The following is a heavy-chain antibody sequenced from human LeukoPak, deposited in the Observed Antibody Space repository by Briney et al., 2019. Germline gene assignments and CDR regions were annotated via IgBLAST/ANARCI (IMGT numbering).Heavy chain of an antibody. CDR3: ARDYSSGWYGRVDP. Sequence: GGSLRLSCAASGFTFYNYWMSWVRQAPGKGLEWVANIKQDGSEKYYVDSVKGRFTISRDNTENSLYLQLNSLRAEDTAVYYCARDYSSGWYGRVDPWGQGTLVTVSS. CDR2: IKQDGSEK. J-gene: IGHJ5*02. V-gene: IGHV3-7*01. D-gene: IGHD6-19*01. CDR1: GFTFYNYW.